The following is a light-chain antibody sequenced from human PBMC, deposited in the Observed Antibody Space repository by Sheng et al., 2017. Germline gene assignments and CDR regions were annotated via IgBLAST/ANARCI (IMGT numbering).Light chain of an antibody. CDR3: QQYNSYSPRYT. V-gene: IGKV1-33*01. Sequence: DIQMTQSPSSLSASVGDRVTITCQASQDISNYLNWYQQKPGKAPKLLIYDASNLETGVPSRFSGSGSGTDFTFTISSLQPEDIATYYCQQYNSYSPRYTFGQGTKLEIK. CDR2: DAS. J-gene: IGKJ2*01. CDR1: QDISNY.